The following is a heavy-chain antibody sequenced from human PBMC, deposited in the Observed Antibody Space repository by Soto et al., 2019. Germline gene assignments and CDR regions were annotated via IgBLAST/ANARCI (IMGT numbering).Heavy chain of an antibody. J-gene: IGHJ5*02. CDR1: GFTFSSYW. CDR2: IKQDGSEK. Sequence: GGSLRLSCAASGFTFSSYWMSWVRQAPGKGLEWVANIKQDGSEKYYVDSVKGRFTISRDNAKNSLYLQMNSLRAEDTAVYYCARDHTLAGASNWFDPWGQGTLVTVSS. CDR3: ARDHTLAGASNWFDP. V-gene: IGHV3-7*01.